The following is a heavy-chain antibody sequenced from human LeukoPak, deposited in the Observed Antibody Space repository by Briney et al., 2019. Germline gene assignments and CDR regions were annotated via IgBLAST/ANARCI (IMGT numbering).Heavy chain of an antibody. J-gene: IGHJ4*02. V-gene: IGHV4-59*08. Sequence: SETLSLTCTVSGGSISRDYWSWIRQPPGKGLEWIGYIYYTGSTNYNPSLKSRVTISVDTSKNQFSLKLSSVTAADTAVYYCARQGAVAADYWGQGTLVTVSS. D-gene: IGHD6-19*01. CDR3: ARQGAVAADY. CDR1: GGSISRDY. CDR2: IYYTGST.